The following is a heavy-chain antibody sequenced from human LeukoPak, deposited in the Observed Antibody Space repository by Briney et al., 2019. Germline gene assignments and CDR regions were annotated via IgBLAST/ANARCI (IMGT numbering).Heavy chain of an antibody. CDR1: GFTFSGYW. Sequence: GGSLRLSCAASGFTFSGYWMSWVRQAPGKGLEWVANIKQDGSEKYYVDSVKGRFTISRDNAKNSLYLQMNSLRAEDTAVYYCARESYGYLEDYFDYWGQGTLVTASS. CDR3: ARESYGYLEDYFDY. V-gene: IGHV3-7*01. CDR2: IKQDGSEK. J-gene: IGHJ4*02. D-gene: IGHD5-18*01.